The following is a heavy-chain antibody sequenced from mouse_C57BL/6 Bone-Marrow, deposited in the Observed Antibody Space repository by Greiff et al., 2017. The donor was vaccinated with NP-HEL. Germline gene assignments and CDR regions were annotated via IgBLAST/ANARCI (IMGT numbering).Heavy chain of an antibody. V-gene: IGHV5-15*01. Sequence: EVKLVESGGGLVQPGGSLKLSCAASGFTFSDYGMAWVRQAPRKGPEWVAFISNLAYSIYYADTVTGRFTISRENAKNTLYLEMSSLRSEDTAMYYCARHTTGGYYAMDYWGQGTSVTVSS. CDR1: GFTFSDYG. D-gene: IGHD1-1*01. CDR2: ISNLAYSI. J-gene: IGHJ4*01. CDR3: ARHTTGGYYAMDY.